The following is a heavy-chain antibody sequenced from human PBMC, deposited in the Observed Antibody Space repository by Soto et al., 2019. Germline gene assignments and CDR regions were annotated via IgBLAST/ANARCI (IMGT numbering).Heavy chain of an antibody. CDR1: GYTFTSYA. CDR2: INAGNGNT. D-gene: IGHD2-15*01. V-gene: IGHV1-3*01. Sequence: GASVKVSCKAAGYTFTSYAMHWGRQAPGQRLEWMGWINAGNGNTKYSQKFQGRVTITRDTSASTAYMELSSLRSEDTAVYYCARVRLLPSYYYGMDVWGQGTTVTVSS. J-gene: IGHJ6*02. CDR3: ARVRLLPSYYYGMDV.